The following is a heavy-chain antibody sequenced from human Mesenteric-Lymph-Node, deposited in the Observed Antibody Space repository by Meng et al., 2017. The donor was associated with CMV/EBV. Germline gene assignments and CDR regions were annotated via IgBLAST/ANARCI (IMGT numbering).Heavy chain of an antibody. V-gene: IGHV1-2*02. J-gene: IGHJ4*02. CDR1: GYTFTGHY. CDR3: ARDSLEDFWSSYQDY. CDR2: INPDSGAT. Sequence: ASVKVSCKTSGYTFTGHYMHWVRQAPGRGLEWMGWINPDSGATNYAQKFQGRVTMTRDTSIRTAYMELSRLTSDDTAVYYCARDSLEDFWSSYQDYWGQGTLVT. D-gene: IGHD3-3*01.